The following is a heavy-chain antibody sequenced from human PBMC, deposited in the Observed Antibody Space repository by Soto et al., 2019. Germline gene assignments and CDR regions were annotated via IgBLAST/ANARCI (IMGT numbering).Heavy chain of an antibody. D-gene: IGHD3-22*01. J-gene: IGHJ3*02. V-gene: IGHV1-18*01. CDR3: ASVYYYDSTGHDI. Sequence: GASVKVSCKASGYTFTSYGISWVRQAPGQGLEWMGWISAYNGNANYAQKLQGRVTMTTDTSTSTAYMELRSLRSDDTAVYYCASVYYYDSTGHDIWGQGTMVTVSS. CDR2: ISAYNGNA. CDR1: GYTFTSYG.